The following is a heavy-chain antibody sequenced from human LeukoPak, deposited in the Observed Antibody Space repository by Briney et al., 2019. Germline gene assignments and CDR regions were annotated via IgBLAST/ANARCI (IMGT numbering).Heavy chain of an antibody. J-gene: IGHJ5*02. Sequence: SETLSLTCTVSGGSISSYYWSWIRQPPGKGLEWIGYIYYSGSTNYNPSLKSRVTISVDTSKNQFSLKLSSVTAADTAVYYCASLESIDYDANWFGPWGQGTLVTVSS. CDR2: IYYSGST. CDR1: GGSISSYY. CDR3: ASLESIDYDANWFGP. D-gene: IGHD4-17*01. V-gene: IGHV4-59*01.